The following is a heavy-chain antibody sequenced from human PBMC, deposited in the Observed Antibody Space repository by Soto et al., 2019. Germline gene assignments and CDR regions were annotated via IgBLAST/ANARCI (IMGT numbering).Heavy chain of an antibody. D-gene: IGHD5-12*01. V-gene: IGHV4-59*08. CDR1: GGSISSYY. CDR3: ARREYSGYEGY. J-gene: IGHJ4*02. Sequence: SETLSLTCTVSGGSISSYYWSWIRQPPGKGLEWIGYIYYSGSTNYNPSLKSRVTISVDTSKNQFSLKLSSVTAADTAVYYCARREYSGYEGYWGQGTLVTVSP. CDR2: IYYSGST.